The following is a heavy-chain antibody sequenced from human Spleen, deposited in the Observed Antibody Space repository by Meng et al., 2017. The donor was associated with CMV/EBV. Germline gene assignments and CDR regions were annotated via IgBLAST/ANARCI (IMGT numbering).Heavy chain of an antibody. V-gene: IGHV3-30*04. CDR1: GFTFSSYT. Sequence: GESLKISCAASGFTFSSYTMHWVRQAPGKGLEWVAIISFDGTSRTDADSVKGRFTISRDNSENSPSLRMNSLRPEDTAVYYCATLTVRAWGFLGAAVHFDSWGPGTLVTVSS. CDR2: ISFDGTSR. CDR3: ATLTVRAWGFLGAAVHFDS. J-gene: IGHJ4*02. D-gene: IGHD3-16*01.